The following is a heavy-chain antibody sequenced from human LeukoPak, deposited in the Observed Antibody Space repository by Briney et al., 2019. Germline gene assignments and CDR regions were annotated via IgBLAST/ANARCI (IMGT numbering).Heavy chain of an antibody. V-gene: IGHV4-59*08. Sequence: SETLSLTCTVSGGSVSDYFWSWIRQPPGKGLGWVAYFRSTGSTNYNPSLKSRLMISLDTSKSQVSLKLSSVTAADTAVYYCARHNQVTVTTSSYTYPMDVWGQGTTVSVSS. J-gene: IGHJ6*02. CDR3: ARHNQVTVTTSSYTYPMDV. CDR2: FRSTGST. D-gene: IGHD4-17*01. CDR1: GGSVSDYF.